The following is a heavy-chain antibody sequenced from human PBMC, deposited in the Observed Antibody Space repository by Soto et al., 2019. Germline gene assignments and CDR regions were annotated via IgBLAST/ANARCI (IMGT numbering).Heavy chain of an antibody. CDR1: GFAFSDYR. J-gene: IGHJ4*02. CDR2: ICGSTI. Sequence: EVQLVESGGGLVQPGGSLTLSCAASGFAFSDYRMMWFRQAPGKGLEGISFICGSTIYYADSVKGRFTISRDNAKNSLFVQMTSLCSEDTAVYCCARDRVPVGSVEATGGLWGQGTVVTVTS. V-gene: IGHV3-48*01. D-gene: IGHD2-21*02. CDR3: ARDRVPVGSVEATGGL.